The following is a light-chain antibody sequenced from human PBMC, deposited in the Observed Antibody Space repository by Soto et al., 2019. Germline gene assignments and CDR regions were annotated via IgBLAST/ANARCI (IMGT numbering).Light chain of an antibody. CDR3: QQYGSSST. J-gene: IGKJ1*01. Sequence: EIVLTQSPGTLSLSPGERATLSCRASQSVSSSYLAWYQQKPGQAPSLLIYGASSRATGIPDRCSGSGSGTDFTLTSSRLEPEDFAMYYCQQYGSSSTFGQGTKVEI. CDR1: QSVSSSY. V-gene: IGKV3-20*01. CDR2: GAS.